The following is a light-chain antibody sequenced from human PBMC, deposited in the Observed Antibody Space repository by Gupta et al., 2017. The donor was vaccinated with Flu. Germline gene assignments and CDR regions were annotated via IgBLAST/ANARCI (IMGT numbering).Light chain of an antibody. J-gene: IGLJ3*02. V-gene: IGLV8-61*01. CDR2: NTN. Sequence: QTAVTLEPSFSVSPGGTVTPTCGLSSGSVATNSYSSWYQQTPGHAQRTLLYNTNSRSAGVPDRFSGSISGNTAALTITGAQADEASYYYCDVYMDNGNGMFGGGTKLTVL. CDR3: DVYMDNGNGM. CDR1: SGSVATNSY.